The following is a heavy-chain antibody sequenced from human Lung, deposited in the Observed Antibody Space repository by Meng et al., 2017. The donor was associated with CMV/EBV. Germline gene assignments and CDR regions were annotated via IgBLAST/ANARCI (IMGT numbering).Heavy chain of an antibody. CDR2: IYYSGST. CDR3: ARGGGIPRYPYCSSTSCSGAFDI. CDR1: GGSISSYY. V-gene: IGHV4-59*01. Sequence: SETLSLXCTVSGGSISSYYWSWIRQPPGKGLKWIGYIYYSGSTNYNPSLKSRVTVSVDTTKNQFSLKLSSVTAADTVVYYCARGGGIPRYPYCSSTSCSGAFDIWXQGTMVTVSS. J-gene: IGHJ3*02. D-gene: IGHD2-2*01.